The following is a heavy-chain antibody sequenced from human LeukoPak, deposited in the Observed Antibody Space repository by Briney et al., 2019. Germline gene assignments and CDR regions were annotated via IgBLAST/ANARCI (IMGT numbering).Heavy chain of an antibody. D-gene: IGHD5-18*01. CDR1: GYTFTSYG. CDR2: ISAYNGNT. Sequence: ASVKVSCKASGYTFTSYGISWVRQAPGQGVEWMGWISAYNGNTNYAQKLQGRVTMTTDTSTSTAYMELRSLRSDDTAVYYCARPESTAMGSPLPDYWGQGTLVTVSS. J-gene: IGHJ4*02. V-gene: IGHV1-18*01. CDR3: ARPESTAMGSPLPDY.